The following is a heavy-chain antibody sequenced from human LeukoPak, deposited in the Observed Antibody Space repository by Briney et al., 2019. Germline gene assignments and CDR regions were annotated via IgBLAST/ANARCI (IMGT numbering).Heavy chain of an antibody. V-gene: IGHV4-4*02. CDR3: AKSNGYGLVDI. CDR1: GGSISSSNW. Sequence: PSGTLSLTCAVSGGSISSSNWWSWVRQPPGKGLEWIGEINHSGSTNYNPSLKSRVTISLDTSRNQFSLKLNSVTAADTAVYYCAKSNGYGLVDIWGQGTMVTVSS. J-gene: IGHJ3*02. CDR2: INHSGST. D-gene: IGHD3-10*01.